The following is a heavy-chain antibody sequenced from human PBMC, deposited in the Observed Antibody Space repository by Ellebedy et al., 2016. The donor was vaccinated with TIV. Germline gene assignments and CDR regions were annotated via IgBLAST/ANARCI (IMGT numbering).Heavy chain of an antibody. Sequence: AASVKVSCKASGGTFSSYAISWVRQAPGQGLEWMGGIIPIFGTANYAQKFQGRVTITADESTSTAYMELSSLRSEDTAVYYCASGGGSGWPAEYFQHWGQGTLVTVSS. V-gene: IGHV1-69*13. CDR2: IIPIFGTA. J-gene: IGHJ1*01. D-gene: IGHD6-19*01. CDR1: GGTFSSYA. CDR3: ASGGGSGWPAEYFQH.